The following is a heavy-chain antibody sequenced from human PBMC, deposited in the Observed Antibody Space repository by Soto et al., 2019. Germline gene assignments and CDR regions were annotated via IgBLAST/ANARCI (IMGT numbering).Heavy chain of an antibody. D-gene: IGHD2-15*01. CDR1: GFTVSSNY. V-gene: IGHV3-53*01. CDR2: IYSGGST. Sequence: EVQLVESGGGLIQPGGSLRLSCAASGFTVSSNYMSWVRQAPGKGLEWVSVIYSGGSTYYADSVKGRFTISRDNSKNTLYLQMNSLRAEDTAVYYCARGPYCSGGSCYGLGWFDPWGQGTLVTVSS. J-gene: IGHJ5*02. CDR3: ARGPYCSGGSCYGLGWFDP.